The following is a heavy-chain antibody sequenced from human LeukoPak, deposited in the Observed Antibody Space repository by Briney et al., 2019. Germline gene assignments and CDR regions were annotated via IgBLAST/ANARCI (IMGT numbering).Heavy chain of an antibody. D-gene: IGHD3-3*01. CDR1: GFSFDDYG. Sequence: GGSLRLSCAASGFSFDDYGMSWVRQAPGKGLEWVSGINWNGGSTGYGDSVKGRFTISGDNAKNSLYLQMNSLRAEDTALYYCARGGITIFGVVSYMDVWGKGTTVTVSS. V-gene: IGHV3-20*04. J-gene: IGHJ6*03. CDR2: INWNGGST. CDR3: ARGGITIFGVVSYMDV.